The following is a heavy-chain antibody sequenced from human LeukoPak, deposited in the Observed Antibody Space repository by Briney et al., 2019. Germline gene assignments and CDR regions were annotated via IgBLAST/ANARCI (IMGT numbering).Heavy chain of an antibody. J-gene: IGHJ6*02. Sequence: ASVKVSCKASGYTFTGYYMHWVRQAPGQGLEWMGWINPNSGGTNYAQKFQGRVTMTRDTSISTAYMELSRLGSDDTAVYYCAREGIAAAGDNNYYYYGMDVWGQGTTVTVSS. CDR1: GYTFTGYY. CDR3: AREGIAAAGDNNYYYYGMDV. D-gene: IGHD6-13*01. V-gene: IGHV1-2*02. CDR2: INPNSGGT.